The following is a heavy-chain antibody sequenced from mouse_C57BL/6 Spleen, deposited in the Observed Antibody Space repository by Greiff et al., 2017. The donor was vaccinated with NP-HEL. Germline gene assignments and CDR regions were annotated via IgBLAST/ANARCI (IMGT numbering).Heavy chain of an antibody. V-gene: IGHV1-7*01. J-gene: IGHJ1*03. CDR2: INPSSGYT. D-gene: IGHD1-1*01. Sequence: QVQLQQSGAELTKPGASVKLSCKASGYTFTSYWMHWVKQRPGQGLEWIGYINPSSGYTTSYPNFKDKATLTADKSSSTAYMQLSSLTYEDSAVYDCARSNYGSSYGDWYFDVGGTGTTVTVSS. CDR3: ARSNYGSSYGDWYFDV. CDR1: GYTFTSYW.